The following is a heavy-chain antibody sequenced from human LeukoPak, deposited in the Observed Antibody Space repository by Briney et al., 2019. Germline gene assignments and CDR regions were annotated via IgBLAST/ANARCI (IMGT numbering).Heavy chain of an antibody. J-gene: IGHJ3*02. CDR2: INHSGST. CDR1: SGSFSGYY. V-gene: IGHV4-34*01. Sequence: SETLSLTCAVYSGSFSGYYWSWIRQPPGKGLEWIGEINHSGSTNYNPSLKSRVTISVDMSKHQFSLKMSSVTAADTAVYYCDIVIIPAAIRASYAFDIWGQGTMLTVSS. CDR3: DIVIIPAAIRASYAFDI. D-gene: IGHD2-2*01.